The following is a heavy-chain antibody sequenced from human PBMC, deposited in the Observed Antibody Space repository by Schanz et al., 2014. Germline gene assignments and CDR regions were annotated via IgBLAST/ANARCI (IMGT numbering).Heavy chain of an antibody. J-gene: IGHJ6*02. CDR2: IIPILGVA. V-gene: IGHV1-69*02. CDR1: GGTFSSYT. CDR3: ARVPDTALVYYHYRMDV. Sequence: QVPLVQSGAEVKRPGSSVKVSCKASGGTFSSYTISWVRQAPGQGLEWMGRIIPILGVANNAQKFQGRVTITADKSTSTAYMELSSLRSEDTAVYYCARVPDTALVYYHYRMDVWGQGTTVTVSS. D-gene: IGHD5-18*01.